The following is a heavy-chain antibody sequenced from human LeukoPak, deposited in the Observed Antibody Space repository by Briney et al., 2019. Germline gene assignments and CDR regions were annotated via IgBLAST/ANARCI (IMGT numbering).Heavy chain of an antibody. J-gene: IGHJ4*02. D-gene: IGHD3-9*01. Sequence: PSETLSLTCAVYGGSFSGYYWSWIRQCPGKGLEWIGEINHSASTNYNPSLKSRVTISADTSKNQFSLKLSSVTAADTAVYYCARHSRTYYDILTGPYGGYFDYWGQRTLVTVSS. CDR3: ARHSRTYYDILTGPYGGYFDY. CDR1: GGSFSGYY. CDR2: INHSAST. V-gene: IGHV4-34*01.